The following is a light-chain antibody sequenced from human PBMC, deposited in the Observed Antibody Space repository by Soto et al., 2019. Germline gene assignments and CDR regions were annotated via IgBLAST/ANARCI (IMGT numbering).Light chain of an antibody. J-gene: IGKJ2*03. V-gene: IGKV1-39*01. Sequence: QMTQSPSSLYASVGDRVTITCRASQTISSYLNWYQQMPGQPPKVLIYMTSTLQSVVPSRFSGSGSATDFTLTIDSVRPEDFATYYCQQSYSVPYSFGQGTKLQIK. CDR2: MTS. CDR1: QTISSY. CDR3: QQSYSVPYS.